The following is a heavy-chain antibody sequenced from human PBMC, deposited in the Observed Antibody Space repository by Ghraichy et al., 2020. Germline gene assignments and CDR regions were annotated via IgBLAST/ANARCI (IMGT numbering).Heavy chain of an antibody. V-gene: IGHV1-58*01. CDR3: AAGFGYYSPDY. CDR2: IVVGSGNT. D-gene: IGHD3-3*01. Sequence: SVKVSCKASGFSFTSSAVQWVRQARGQRLEWIGWIVVGSGNTNSAQKFQERVTITRDMSTSTAYMELSSLRSEDTAVYYCAAGFGYYSPDYWGQGTLVTVSS. CDR1: GFSFTSSA. J-gene: IGHJ4*02.